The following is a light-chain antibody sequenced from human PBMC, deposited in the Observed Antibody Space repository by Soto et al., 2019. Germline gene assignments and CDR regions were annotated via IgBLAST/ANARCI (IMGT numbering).Light chain of an antibody. CDR3: QQYNSWSSIT. CDR1: QSVRNK. CDR2: DTS. J-gene: IGKJ5*01. Sequence: EIVVTQSPVTLSVSPGERATLSCRASQSVRNKLAWYQHKPGQAPRLLIYDTSTRATGIPARFSGSGSGTEFSLTISSLQSDDFAVYYCQQYNSWSSITFGQATRLEIK. V-gene: IGKV3-15*01.